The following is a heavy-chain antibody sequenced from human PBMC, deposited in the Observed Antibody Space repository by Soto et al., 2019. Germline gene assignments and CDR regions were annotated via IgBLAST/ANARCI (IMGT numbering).Heavy chain of an antibody. J-gene: IGHJ4*02. V-gene: IGHV3-11*01. D-gene: IGHD3-22*01. CDR3: AKMSSENYYDPVFS. CDR1: GFTFSDYY. CDR2: ISSTGNTI. Sequence: QVQLVESGGGLVQTSGSLRIACVASGFTFSDYYMSWVHQAPGKGLEWVSYISSTGNTIYYADSVKGRFTISRDNAKNSVYLQMNNLRAEDTALYFCAKMSSENYYDPVFSWGQGTLVTVSS.